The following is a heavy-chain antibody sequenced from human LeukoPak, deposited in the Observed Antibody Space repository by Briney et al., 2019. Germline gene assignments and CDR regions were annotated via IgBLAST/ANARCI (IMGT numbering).Heavy chain of an antibody. D-gene: IGHD1/OR15-1a*01. CDR1: GFTFSSYG. V-gene: IGHV3-30*18. CDR3: AKGTGNFDY. Sequence: GGSLRLSCAASGFTFSSYGMHWVRQAPGKGLEGVAVISYDGSNKYYADSVKGRFTISRDNSKNTLYLQMNSLRAEDTAVYYCAKGTGNFDYWGQGTLVTVSS. CDR2: ISYDGSNK. J-gene: IGHJ4*02.